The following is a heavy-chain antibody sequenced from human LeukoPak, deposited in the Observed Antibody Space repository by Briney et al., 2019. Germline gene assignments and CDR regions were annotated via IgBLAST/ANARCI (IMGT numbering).Heavy chain of an antibody. V-gene: IGHV3-30*02. CDR2: IRYDGSKK. D-gene: IGHD3-10*01. CDR1: GFTFSSYG. Sequence: GGSLRLSCAASGFTFSSYGMNWVRQVPGKGLEWVAFIRYDGSKKYSADSVKGRFTISRDNSRNTLYLQMNSLRAEDTAVYYCAKDYNRAYYYGSGFDYWGQGTLVTVSS. J-gene: IGHJ4*02. CDR3: AKDYNRAYYYGSGFDY.